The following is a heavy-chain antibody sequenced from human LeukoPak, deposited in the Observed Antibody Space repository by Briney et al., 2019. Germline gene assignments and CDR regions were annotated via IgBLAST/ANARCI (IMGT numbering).Heavy chain of an antibody. CDR2: TNSSGSST. D-gene: IGHD2-8*01. CDR1: GFPFSDFS. Sequence: GGSLRLSCATSGFPFSDFSMTWVRQAPGKGLEWISTTNSSGSSTDYAESVKGRFTISRDNSKNKLYLQMSSLRVEDTAMYYCAKQSYARSLGEGGPGTLVTVSS. J-gene: IGHJ4*02. V-gene: IGHV3-23*01. CDR3: AKQSYARSLGE.